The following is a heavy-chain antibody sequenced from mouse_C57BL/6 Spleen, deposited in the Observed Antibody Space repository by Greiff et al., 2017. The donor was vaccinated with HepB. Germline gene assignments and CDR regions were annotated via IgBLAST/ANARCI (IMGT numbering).Heavy chain of an antibody. V-gene: IGHV1-69*01. D-gene: IGHD2-5*01. CDR3: ARRGYSNKGYYAMDY. J-gene: IGHJ4*01. Sequence: QVQLQQPGAELVMPGASVKLSCKASGYTFTSYWMHWVKQRPGQGLEWIGEIDPSDSYTNYNQKFKGKSTLTVDKSSSTAYIQLSSLTSEDSAVYYCARRGYSNKGYYAMDYWGQGTSVTVSS. CDR1: GYTFTSYW. CDR2: IDPSDSYT.